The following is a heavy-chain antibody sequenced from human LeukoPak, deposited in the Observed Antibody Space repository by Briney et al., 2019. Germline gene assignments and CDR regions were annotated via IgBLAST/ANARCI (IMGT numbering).Heavy chain of an antibody. D-gene: IGHD3-10*01. CDR3: ARDKAASWGSGAFDI. Sequence: GGSLRLSCAASGFTFSSYSMNWVRQAPGKGLEWVSSISSSSSYIYYADSAKGRFTISRDNAKNSLYLQMNSLRAEDTAVYYCARDKAASWGSGAFDIWGQGTMVTVSS. CDR1: GFTFSSYS. J-gene: IGHJ3*02. CDR2: ISSSSSYI. V-gene: IGHV3-21*01.